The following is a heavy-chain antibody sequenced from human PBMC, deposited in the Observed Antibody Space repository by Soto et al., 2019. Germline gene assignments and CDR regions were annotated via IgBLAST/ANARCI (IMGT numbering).Heavy chain of an antibody. CDR1: EFTFSSYA. CDR2: ISSNGGST. J-gene: IGHJ6*02. CDR3: ARGSAYYYYGMDV. Sequence: PGGSLRLSCAASEFTFSSYAMHWVRQAPGKGLEYVSAISSNGGSTYYADSVKGRFTISRDNSKNTLYLQMGSLRAEDMAVYYCARGSAYYYYGMDVWGQGTTVTVSS. V-gene: IGHV3-64*02.